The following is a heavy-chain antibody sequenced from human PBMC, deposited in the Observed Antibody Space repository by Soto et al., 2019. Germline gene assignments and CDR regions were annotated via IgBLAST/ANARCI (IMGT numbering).Heavy chain of an antibody. CDR3: AKEKIVAAKYYGMDV. D-gene: IGHD2-15*01. CDR1: GFTFSTFA. CDR2: ISGSPSST. J-gene: IGHJ6*02. V-gene: IGHV3-23*01. Sequence: EVQLLESGGGLVQPGGSLRLSCAASGFTFSTFAMSWVRQTPGKGLEWVSSISGSPSSTYYADSVKGRFTISRDNSKKTLFLQMSSLRAEDTAIYYCAKEKIVAAKYYGMDVWGQGTTVTVSS.